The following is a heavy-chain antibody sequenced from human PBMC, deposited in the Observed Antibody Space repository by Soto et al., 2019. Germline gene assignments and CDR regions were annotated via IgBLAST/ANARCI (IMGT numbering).Heavy chain of an antibody. V-gene: IGHV3-30*03. J-gene: IGHJ6*02. Sequence: QVQLVESGGGVVQPGRSLRLSCVASGLTFGNYGMYWVRQAPGKGLEWVAVISSDGDNKYYGDSVRGRVTISRDNSQNTLYLQMNTLRVEDTVIYCWARDPVAAAGNNYYRMDAWGQGTTVTVSS. CDR3: ARDPVAAAGNNYYRMDA. D-gene: IGHD6-13*01. CDR2: ISSDGDNK. CDR1: GLTFGNYG.